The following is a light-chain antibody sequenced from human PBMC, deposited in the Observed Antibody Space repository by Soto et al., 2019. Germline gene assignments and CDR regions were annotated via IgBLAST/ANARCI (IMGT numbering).Light chain of an antibody. J-gene: IGKJ3*01. CDR3: QQYKDWPPVT. CDR1: ESVSNS. Sequence: EILLTQSPATLSVSPGEGVTLSCRASESVSNSFAWYQHKPGQPPRLLIYGASTRATGIPARFSGSGSWTQFTLTISSLQSEDSAVYYCQQYKDWPPVTFGPGTKVEIK. CDR2: GAS. V-gene: IGKV3-15*01.